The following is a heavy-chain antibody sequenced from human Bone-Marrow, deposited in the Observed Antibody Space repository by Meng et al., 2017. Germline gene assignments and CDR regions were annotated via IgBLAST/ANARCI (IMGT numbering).Heavy chain of an antibody. CDR1: GGCISSGYYD. CDR3: ARDADFWGASSWFDP. CDR2: IYYTGTT. Sequence: QVQLQESDPGVVKPSHTLSLTGTFSGGCISSGYYDWSWIRQPPGKGLEWIGYIYYTGTTYYDQSLKSRLTISVDTSKNQFSLNLSSVTAADTAVYYCARDADFWGASSWFDPWGPGTLVTVSS. J-gene: IGHJ5*02. D-gene: IGHD3/OR15-3a*01. V-gene: IGHV4-30-4*08.